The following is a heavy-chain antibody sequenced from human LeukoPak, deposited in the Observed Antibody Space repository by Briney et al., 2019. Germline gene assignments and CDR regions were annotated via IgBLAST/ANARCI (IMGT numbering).Heavy chain of an antibody. CDR3: ATGGRQGYYGSGSYLGVDY. Sequence: GGSLRLSCAASGFTFSSYSMNWVRQAPGKGLEWVSSISSSSSYIYYADSVKGRFTISRDNAKNSLYLQTNSLRAEDTAVYYCATGGRQGYYGSGSYLGVDYWGQGTLVTVSS. CDR2: ISSSSSYI. V-gene: IGHV3-21*01. J-gene: IGHJ4*02. CDR1: GFTFSSYS. D-gene: IGHD3-10*01.